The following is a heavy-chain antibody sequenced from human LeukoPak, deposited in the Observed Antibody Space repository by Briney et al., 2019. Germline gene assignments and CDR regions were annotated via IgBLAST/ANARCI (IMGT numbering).Heavy chain of an antibody. CDR3: ARLTQHPTMDV. V-gene: IGHV4-39*01. CDR1: GGSISSSSYY. J-gene: IGHJ6*03. Sequence: SETLSLTCTVSGGSISSSSYYWGWIRQPPGKGLEWIGSIYYSGSTYYNPSLKSRVTISVDTSKNQFSLKLSSVTAADTAVYYCARLTQHPTMDVWGKGTTVTVSS. CDR2: IYYSGST. D-gene: IGHD2-15*01.